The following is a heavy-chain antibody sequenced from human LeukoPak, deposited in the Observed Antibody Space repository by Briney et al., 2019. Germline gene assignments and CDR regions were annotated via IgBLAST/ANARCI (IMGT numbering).Heavy chain of an antibody. D-gene: IGHD5-24*01. V-gene: IGHV3-23*01. Sequence: GGSLRLSCAASGFTFSSYVMSWVRQPPGNGLEWVSAISGSGGSTYYAASVKGRFTIPRDTSKNTLYLQMNSLRAEDTAIYYCARAVEMATIDYWGQGTLVTVSS. J-gene: IGHJ4*02. CDR1: GFTFSSYV. CDR2: ISGSGGST. CDR3: ARAVEMATIDY.